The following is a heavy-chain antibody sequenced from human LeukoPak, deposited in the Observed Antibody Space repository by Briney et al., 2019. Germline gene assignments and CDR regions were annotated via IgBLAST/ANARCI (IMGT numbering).Heavy chain of an antibody. J-gene: IGHJ4*02. CDR2: IYYSGST. CDR1: GASISGYY. V-gene: IGHV4-59*01. CDR3: ARGVVTADHFDY. D-gene: IGHD2-21*02. Sequence: SETLSLTCTVSGASISGYYWTWLRQPPGQGLEWIGYIYYSGSTNYNPSPKSRVTISVDTSETQFSLKLSSVTAADTAVYYCARGVVTADHFDYWGQGTLVTVSS.